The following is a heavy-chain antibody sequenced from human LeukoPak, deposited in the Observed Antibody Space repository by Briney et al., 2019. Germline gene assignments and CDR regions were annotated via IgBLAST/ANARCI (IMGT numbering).Heavy chain of an antibody. D-gene: IGHD6-19*01. CDR1: GFIFSNHW. Sequence: TGGSLRLSCAVPGFIFSNHWMIWVRQAPGKGLEWVATVSPDGAEERYVDSVKGRFTISRDNGKNLLFLQMRSLSVDDTAMYYCVRDDRGLAMGSRDHGAQGTLVTVSS. V-gene: IGHV3-7*03. CDR2: VSPDGAEE. J-gene: IGHJ4*02. CDR3: VRDDRGLAMGSRDH.